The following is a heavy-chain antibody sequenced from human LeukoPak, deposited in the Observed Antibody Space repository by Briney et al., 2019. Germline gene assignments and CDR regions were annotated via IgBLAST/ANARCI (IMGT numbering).Heavy chain of an antibody. Sequence: GGSLRLSCAASGFTFSSYGMHWVRQAPGKGLEWVAVIWYDGSNKYYADSVKGRFTISRDNSKNTLYLQMNSLRAEDTAVYYCASAVSSGWFYFDYWGQGTLVTVSS. CDR1: GFTFSSYG. CDR3: ASAVSSGWFYFDY. J-gene: IGHJ4*02. CDR2: IWYDGSNK. D-gene: IGHD6-19*01. V-gene: IGHV3-33*01.